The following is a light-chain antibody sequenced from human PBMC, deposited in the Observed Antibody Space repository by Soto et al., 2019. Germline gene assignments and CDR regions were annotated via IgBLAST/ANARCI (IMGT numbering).Light chain of an antibody. V-gene: IGKV3-15*01. CDR3: QQHNQWPIT. J-gene: IGKJ5*01. CDR1: QSVSSN. Sequence: IVMTQSPATLSVSPGEGATLSCRASQSVSSNLAWYQQKPGQAPRLLIYGASTRATGIPARFSGSGSGTESTLTINSLQSEDSAVYYCQQHNQWPITFGQGTRLEIK. CDR2: GAS.